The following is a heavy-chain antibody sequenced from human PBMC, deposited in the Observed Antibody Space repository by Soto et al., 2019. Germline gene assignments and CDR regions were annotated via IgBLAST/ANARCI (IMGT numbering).Heavy chain of an antibody. CDR1: GGSIGSGGYY. CDR2: IYYSGST. CDR3: ARGGFYYYGSGSYSPFDY. V-gene: IGHV4-31*03. J-gene: IGHJ4*02. Sequence: SGTLSLTCTVSGGSIGSGGYYWSWIGQHPGKGLEWIGYIYYSGSTYYNPSLKSRVTISVDTSKNQFSLKLSSVTAADPAVYYCARGGFYYYGSGSYSPFDYWGQGTLVTVSS. D-gene: IGHD3-10*01.